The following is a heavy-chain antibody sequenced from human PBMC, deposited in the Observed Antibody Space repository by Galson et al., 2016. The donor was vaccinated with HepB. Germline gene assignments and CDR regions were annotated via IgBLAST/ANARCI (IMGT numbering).Heavy chain of an antibody. J-gene: IGHJ4*02. CDR1: GFTFSHYW. CDR3: ARVPRTTVTSYSYFDY. CDR2: INSDGRIT. Sequence: SLRLSCAGSGFTFSHYWMHWVRQVPGKGPVWVSRINSDGRITNYADSVRGRFTIARDNAKNTLYLQMNNLRVEDTAIYYCARVPRTTVTSYSYFDYWGQGTQVTVSP. D-gene: IGHD4-17*01. V-gene: IGHV3-74*01.